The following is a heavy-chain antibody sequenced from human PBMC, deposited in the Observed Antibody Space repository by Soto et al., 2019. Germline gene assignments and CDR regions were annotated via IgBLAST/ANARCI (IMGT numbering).Heavy chain of an antibody. CDR1: GFTFSSYG. CDR2: ISHDGMNK. D-gene: IGHD5-12*01. J-gene: IGHJ5*02. V-gene: IGHV3-30*18. CDR3: VKTGESGYDWGWFDP. Sequence: QVQLVESGGGVVQPGRSLRLSCAASGFTFSSYGMHWVRQAPGKGLEWVAVISHDGMNKHYADSVKGRFTISRDNSKNTLYLQMNSRRPEDTAVYYCVKTGESGYDWGWFDPWGQGSLVTVSS.